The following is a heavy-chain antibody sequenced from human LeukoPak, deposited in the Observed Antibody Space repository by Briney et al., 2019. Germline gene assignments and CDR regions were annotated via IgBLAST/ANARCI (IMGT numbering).Heavy chain of an antibody. J-gene: IGHJ4*02. D-gene: IGHD2-21*02. CDR1: GFTFSSYG. V-gene: IGHV3-30*18. Sequence: GGSLRLSCAASGFTFSSYGMHWVRQAPGKGLEWVAVMSYDGSNKYYADSVKGRFTISRDNSKNTLYLQMNSLRAEDTAVYYCAKDSCGGDCYNSLGDYWGQGTLVTVPS. CDR3: AKDSCGGDCYNSLGDY. CDR2: MSYDGSNK.